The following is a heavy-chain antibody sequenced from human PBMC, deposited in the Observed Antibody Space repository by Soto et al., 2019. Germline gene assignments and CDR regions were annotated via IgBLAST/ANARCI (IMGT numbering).Heavy chain of an antibody. Sequence: QDPLVQSGGEVKKPGASVKVSCKASGYSFTNYGITWVRQAPGQGFEWMGWISAYNGDTNYAQKLQGRVTMTTDASTSTAYLELRSLRSDDTDVYYCARDRGVAPPVAGNTHYYYYMDVWGKGTTVTVSS. V-gene: IGHV1-18*01. CDR3: ARDRGVAPPVAGNTHYYYYMDV. J-gene: IGHJ6*03. CDR1: GYSFTNYG. CDR2: ISAYNGDT. D-gene: IGHD6-19*01.